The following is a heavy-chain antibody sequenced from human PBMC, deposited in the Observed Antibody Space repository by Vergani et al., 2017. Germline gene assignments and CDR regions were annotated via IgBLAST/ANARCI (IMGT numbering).Heavy chain of an antibody. J-gene: IGHJ4*02. D-gene: IGHD5-24*01. V-gene: IGHV3-73*01. Sequence: VQLVESGGGVVQPGRSLRLSCAASGFTFSSYAMHWVRQASGKGLEWVGRIRSKANSYATAYAASVKGRFTISRDDSKNTAYLQMNSLKTEDTAVYYCTRRARDGDYWGQGTLVTVSS. CDR2: IRSKANSYAT. CDR1: GFTFSSYA. CDR3: TRRARDGDY.